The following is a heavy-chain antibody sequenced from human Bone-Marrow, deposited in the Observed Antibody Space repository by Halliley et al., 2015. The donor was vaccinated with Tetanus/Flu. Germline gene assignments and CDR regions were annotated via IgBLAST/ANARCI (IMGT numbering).Heavy chain of an antibody. J-gene: IGHJ4*02. V-gene: IGHV5-51*01. CDR2: IYPGDSDT. D-gene: IGHD3-16*02. CDR3: AALIAASHFTDY. Sequence: QLVQSGAQVKKPGESLKISCMASGYSFTTYWIGWVRQVPGKGLELMGLIYPGDSDTRYSPSFQGQVIISADKSVSTAYLQWSSLQASDSAMYYCAALIAASHFTDYWGQGTLVTVSS. CDR1: GYSFTTYW.